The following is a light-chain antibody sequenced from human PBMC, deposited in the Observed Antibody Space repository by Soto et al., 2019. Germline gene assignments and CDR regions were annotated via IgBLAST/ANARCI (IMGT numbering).Light chain of an antibody. J-gene: IGKJ2*01. CDR3: QQRSNWPRYT. Sequence: EIVLTQSPATLSLSPGERATLSCRASQSVSSYLAWYQQKPGQAPRLLIYDASNRATGIPARFSGSGSGTDFTLTLSSLEPEDFAVYYCQQRSNWPRYTFGQGTKVDIK. CDR1: QSVSSY. V-gene: IGKV3-11*01. CDR2: DAS.